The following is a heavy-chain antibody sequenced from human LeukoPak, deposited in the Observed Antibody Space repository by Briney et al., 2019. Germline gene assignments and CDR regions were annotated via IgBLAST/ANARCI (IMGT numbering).Heavy chain of an antibody. Sequence: PSETLSLTCTVSGGSISSGDYYWSWIRQPPGKGLEWIGYIYYSGSTYYNPSLTSRVTISVDTSKNQFSLKLSSVTAADTAVYYCARDRGGYTYSHDYWGQGTLVTVSS. CDR2: IYYSGST. D-gene: IGHD5-18*01. CDR1: GGSISSGDYY. V-gene: IGHV4-30-4*08. J-gene: IGHJ4*02. CDR3: ARDRGGYTYSHDY.